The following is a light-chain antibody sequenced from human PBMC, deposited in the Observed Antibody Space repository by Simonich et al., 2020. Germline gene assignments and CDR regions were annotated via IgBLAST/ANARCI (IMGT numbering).Light chain of an antibody. CDR2: LNSDGSH. Sequence: QLVLTQSPSASASLGASVKLTCTLSSGHSSYAIAWHQQQPEKGPRYLMKLNSDGSHSTGDGIPDRFSGSSSGAERYLTISSLQSEDEADYYCQTWGTGIQVFGGGTKLTVL. J-gene: IGLJ2*01. CDR3: QTWGTGIQV. CDR1: SGHSSYA. V-gene: IGLV4-69*01.